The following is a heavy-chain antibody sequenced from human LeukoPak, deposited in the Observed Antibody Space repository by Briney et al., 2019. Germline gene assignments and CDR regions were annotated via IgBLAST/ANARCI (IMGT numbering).Heavy chain of an antibody. CDR2: IRYDGSDR. CDR3: AKMGVSKYDTRAYYFDY. J-gene: IGHJ4*02. CDR1: GFTFSSFG. D-gene: IGHD3-22*01. Sequence: PGGSPRLSCAASGFTFSSFGIHWVRQAPGKGLEWVAFIRYDGSDRYYADSVKGRFTISRDNSKNTLYLQMNSLRPEDTAVYYCAKMGVSKYDTRAYYFDYWGQGTLVTVSS. V-gene: IGHV3-30*02.